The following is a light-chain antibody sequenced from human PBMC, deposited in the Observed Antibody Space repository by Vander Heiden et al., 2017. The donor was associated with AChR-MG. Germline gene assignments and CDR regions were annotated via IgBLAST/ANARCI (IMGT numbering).Light chain of an antibody. CDR2: KNN. J-gene: IGLJ3*02. CDR1: SSNFGNNF. Sequence: QSVLTQPPSASGTPGQSVTISCSGGSSNFGNNFVFWYQQLPGAAPKLLIYKNNQRPSGVPDRFSGSKSGTSASLAISGLRSEDEADYYCAGWDDSLNGFWVFGGGTKLTGL. CDR3: AGWDDSLNGFWV. V-gene: IGLV1-47*01.